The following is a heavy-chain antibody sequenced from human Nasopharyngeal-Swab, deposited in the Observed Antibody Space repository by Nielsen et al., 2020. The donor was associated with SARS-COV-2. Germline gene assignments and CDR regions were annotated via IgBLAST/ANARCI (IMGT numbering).Heavy chain of an antibody. V-gene: IGHV4-34*01. Sequence: SETLSLTRAVYGGSFSGYYWSWIRQPPGKGLEWIGEINHSGSTNYNPSLKSRVTISVDTSKNHFSLKLSSVTAADTAVYYCASGHGSGWWEYWFDPWGQGTLVTVSS. CDR3: ASGHGSGWWEYWFDP. CDR1: GGSFSGYY. D-gene: IGHD6-19*01. CDR2: INHSGST. J-gene: IGHJ5*02.